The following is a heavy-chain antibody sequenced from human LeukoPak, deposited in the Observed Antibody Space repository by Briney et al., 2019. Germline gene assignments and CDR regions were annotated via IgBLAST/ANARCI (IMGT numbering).Heavy chain of an antibody. CDR3: ARGHITMVRGVEGMDV. D-gene: IGHD3-10*01. Sequence: ASVKVSCKASGGTFSSYAISWVRQAPGQGLEWMGGIIPIFGTAIYAQKFQGRVTITADKSTSTAYMELSSLRSEDTAVYYCARGHITMVRGVEGMDVWGKGTTVTVSS. CDR1: GGTFSSYA. V-gene: IGHV1-69*06. J-gene: IGHJ6*04. CDR2: IIPIFGTA.